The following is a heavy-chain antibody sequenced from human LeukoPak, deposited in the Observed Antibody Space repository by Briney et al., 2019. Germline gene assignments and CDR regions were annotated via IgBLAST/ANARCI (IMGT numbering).Heavy chain of an antibody. J-gene: IGHJ5*02. D-gene: IGHD3-10*01. CDR3: ARRALIWFGESTRGYRFDP. Sequence: SGTLSLTCVVSGDSISNGNWWSWVRQPPGKGLEWIGEIYHSGSTNYNPSLKSRLTISVDKSNNLFSLKLTSVTAADTAVYYCARRALIWFGESTRGYRFDPWGQGTLVTVSS. CDR1: GDSISNGNW. V-gene: IGHV4-4*02. CDR2: IYHSGST.